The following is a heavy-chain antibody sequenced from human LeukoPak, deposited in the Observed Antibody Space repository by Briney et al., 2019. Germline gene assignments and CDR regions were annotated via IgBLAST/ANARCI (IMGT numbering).Heavy chain of an antibody. CDR1: GFTFSSYS. CDR2: ISSSSSYI. D-gene: IGHD2-2*01. J-gene: IGHJ4*02. CDR3: TSGGDLGSSTSLT. V-gene: IGHV3-21*01. Sequence: KPGGSLRLSCAASGFTFSSYSMNWVRQAPGKGLEWVSSISSSSSYIYYADSVKGRFTISRDNAKNSLYLQMNSLRAEDTAVYYCTSGGDLGSSTSLTWGQGTLVTVSS.